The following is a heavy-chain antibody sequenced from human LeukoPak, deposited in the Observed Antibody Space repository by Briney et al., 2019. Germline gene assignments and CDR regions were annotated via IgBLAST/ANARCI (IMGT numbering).Heavy chain of an antibody. CDR1: GGSISTTGYY. CDR2: INYSGST. CDR3: AAYYYDSRGYFD. Sequence: PSETLSLTCTVSGGSISTTGYYWGWSRQPPGKGLEWIGAINYSGSTYYSPSLKSRVTISADTSKTQFSLKLSTVTAADTAVYYCAAYYYDSRGYFDWGQGTLVTVSS. D-gene: IGHD3-22*01. J-gene: IGHJ4*02. V-gene: IGHV4-39*01.